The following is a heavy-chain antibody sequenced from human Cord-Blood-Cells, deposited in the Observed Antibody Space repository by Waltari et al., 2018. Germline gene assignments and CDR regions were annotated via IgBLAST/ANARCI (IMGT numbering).Heavy chain of an antibody. CDR1: GYTFTSYD. J-gene: IGHJ4*02. V-gene: IGHV1-8*01. CDR3: AGGEYSSSWYDY. Sequence: QVQLVQSGAEVKKPGASVKVSCKASGYTFTSYDINWVRQATGQGLEWMGWMKPNSGNPGYAQKFQGRVTMTRNTSISTAYMELSSLRSEDTAVYYCAGGEYSSSWYDYWGQGTLVTVSS. D-gene: IGHD6-13*01. CDR2: MKPNSGNP.